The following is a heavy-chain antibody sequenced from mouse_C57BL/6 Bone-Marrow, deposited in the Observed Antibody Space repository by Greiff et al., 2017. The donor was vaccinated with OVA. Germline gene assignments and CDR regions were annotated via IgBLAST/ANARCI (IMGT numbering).Heavy chain of an antibody. CDR1: GYTFTDYE. CDR2: IDPETGGT. CDR3: TRRAYSNSWFAY. J-gene: IGHJ3*01. Sequence: QVQLQQSGAELVRPGASVTLSCKASGYTFTDYEMHWVKQTPVHGLEWIGAIDPETGGTAYNQKFKGKAILTADKSSSTAYMELRSLTSEDSAVYDCTRRAYSNSWFAYWGQGTLVTVSA. V-gene: IGHV1-15*01. D-gene: IGHD2-5*01.